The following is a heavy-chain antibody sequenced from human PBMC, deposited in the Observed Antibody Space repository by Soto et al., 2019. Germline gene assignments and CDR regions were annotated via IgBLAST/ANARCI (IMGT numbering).Heavy chain of an antibody. CDR2: ISAYNGNT. CDR3: ARGLAEQLAHYYGMDV. J-gene: IGHJ6*02. CDR1: GYTFTSYG. D-gene: IGHD6-6*01. V-gene: IGHV1-18*01. Sequence: QVQLVQSGAEVKKPGASVKVSCKASGYTFTSYGISWVRQAPGQGLEWMGWISAYNGNTNYAQKLQGRVTMTTDTXTXKAYMELRSLRSDDTAVYYCARGLAEQLAHYYGMDVWGQGTTVTVSS.